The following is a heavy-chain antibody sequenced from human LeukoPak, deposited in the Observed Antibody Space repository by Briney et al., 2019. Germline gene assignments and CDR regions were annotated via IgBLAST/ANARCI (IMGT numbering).Heavy chain of an antibody. Sequence: SETLSLTCAVCGGSFSGYYWGWIRQPPGKGLEWIGEINHSGSTNYNPSLKSRVTISVDTSKNQFSLKLSSVTAADTAVYYCARVAGAGKFDYCRQGTLATVSS. J-gene: IGHJ4*02. V-gene: IGHV4-34*01. D-gene: IGHD6-13*01. CDR1: GGSFSGYY. CDR2: INHSGST. CDR3: ARVAGAGKFDY.